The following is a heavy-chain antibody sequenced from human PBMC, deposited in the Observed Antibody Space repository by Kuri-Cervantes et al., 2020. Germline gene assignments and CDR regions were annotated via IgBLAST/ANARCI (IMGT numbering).Heavy chain of an antibody. CDR1: GFTFSSYG. V-gene: IGHV3-30*03. J-gene: IGHJ6*02. CDR3: AREVVVVPAASWDYYYYYGMDV. D-gene: IGHD2-2*01. CDR2: TSYDGSNK. Sequence: GESLKISCAASGFTFSSYGMHWVRQAPGKGLEWVAVTSYDGSNKYYADSVKGRFTISRDNSKNTLYLQMNSLRAEDTAVYYCAREVVVVPAASWDYYYYYGMDVWGQGTTVTVSS.